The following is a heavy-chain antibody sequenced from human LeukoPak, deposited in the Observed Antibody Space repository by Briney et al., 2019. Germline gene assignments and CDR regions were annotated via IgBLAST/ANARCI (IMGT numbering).Heavy chain of an antibody. CDR2: INHSGST. V-gene: IGHV4-34*01. D-gene: IGHD2-2*02. CDR3: ARHTPEGPFDY. CDR1: GGSFSGYY. Sequence: SETLSLTCAVYGGSFSGYYWSWIRQPPEKGLEWIGEINHSGSTNYNPSLKSRVTISVDTSKNQFSLKLSSVTAADTAVYYCARHTPEGPFDYWGQGTLVTVSS. J-gene: IGHJ4*02.